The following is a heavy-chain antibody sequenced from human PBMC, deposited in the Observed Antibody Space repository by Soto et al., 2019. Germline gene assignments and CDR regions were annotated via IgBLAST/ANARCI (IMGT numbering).Heavy chain of an antibody. CDR2: ISGYNGNA. Sequence: QVQLVQSGAEVKKPGASVKVSCKASGYIFTTYAISWVRQAPGQGLEWMGWISGYNGNANYAQKFQDRVIMTTDTFTSTAYLELRNLRPDDTAVYYCARDGLRTNYFDPWGQGALVIVSS. J-gene: IGHJ5*02. CDR1: GYIFTTYA. V-gene: IGHV1-18*04. CDR3: ARDGLRTNYFDP. D-gene: IGHD3-16*01.